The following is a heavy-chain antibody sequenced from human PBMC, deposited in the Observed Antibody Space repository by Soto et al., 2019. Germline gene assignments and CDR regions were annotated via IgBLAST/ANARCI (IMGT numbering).Heavy chain of an antibody. CDR1: GFTFSSYA. V-gene: IGHV3-23*01. CDR3: AKDEVGAVYYYYYGMDV. D-gene: IGHD1-26*01. CDR2: ISGSGGST. J-gene: IGHJ6*02. Sequence: EVQLLESGGGLVQPGGSLRLSCAASGFTFSSYAMSWVRQAPGKGLEWVSAISGSGGSTYYADSVKGRFTISRDNSTNTLYQQMNSLRAEDTAVYYCAKDEVGAVYYYYYGMDVWGQGTTVTVSS.